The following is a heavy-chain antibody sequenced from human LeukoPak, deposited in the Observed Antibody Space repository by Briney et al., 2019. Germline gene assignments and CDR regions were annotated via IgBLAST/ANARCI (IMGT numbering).Heavy chain of an antibody. CDR1: GFTFSTYT. CDR2: ISTSSTYI. J-gene: IGHJ6*03. CDR3: AREPYSYYRFGNSYDYMDV. V-gene: IGHV3-21*01. Sequence: GGSLRLSCAASGFTFSTYTMNWVRQAPGKGLEWVSSISTSSTYIYYADSVKGRFTISRDNAKNSLYLQMNSLRAEDTAVYYCAREPYSYYRFGNSYDYMDVWGKGTTVTVSS. D-gene: IGHD4-11*01.